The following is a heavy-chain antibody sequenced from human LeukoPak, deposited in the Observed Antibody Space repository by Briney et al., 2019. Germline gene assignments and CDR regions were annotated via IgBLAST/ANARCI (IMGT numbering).Heavy chain of an antibody. J-gene: IGHJ6*02. V-gene: IGHV1-69*01. CDR2: IIPIFGTA. Sequence: GSSVKVPCKASGGTFSSYAISWVRQAPGQGLEWMGGIIPIFGTANYAQKFQGRVTITADESTSTAYMELSSLRSEDTAVYYCAVSTYYDILTGPNHYYYGMDVWGQGTTVTVSS. CDR3: AVSTYYDILTGPNHYYYGMDV. D-gene: IGHD3-9*01. CDR1: GGTFSSYA.